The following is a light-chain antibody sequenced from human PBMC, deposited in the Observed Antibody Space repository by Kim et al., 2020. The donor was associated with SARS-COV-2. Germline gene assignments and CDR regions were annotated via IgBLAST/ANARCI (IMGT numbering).Light chain of an antibody. CDR3: QQYHSSLT. J-gene: IGKJ4*01. Sequence: ESVLTQFPGTLSLSPGETATLSCRASQSVSSNYLAWYQQKPGQAPRLLIHGASSRATGIPDRFSGSASGTDFILTISRLEPEDFAVYYCQQYHSSLTFGGGTKVDIK. CDR1: QSVSSNY. CDR2: GAS. V-gene: IGKV3-20*01.